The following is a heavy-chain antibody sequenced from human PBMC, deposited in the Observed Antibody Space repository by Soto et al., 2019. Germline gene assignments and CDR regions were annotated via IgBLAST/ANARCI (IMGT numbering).Heavy chain of an antibody. V-gene: IGHV1-69*13. D-gene: IGHD6-19*01. CDR1: GGIFSSYG. J-gene: IGHJ4*02. Sequence: GASVKVSCKASGGIFSSYGISWVRQAPGQGLEWMGGIIPIFGTANYAQKFQGRVTITADESTSTAYMELSSLRSEDTAVYYCARALAVAGSPSFGYWGQGTLVTVSS. CDR2: IIPIFGTA. CDR3: ARALAVAGSPSFGY.